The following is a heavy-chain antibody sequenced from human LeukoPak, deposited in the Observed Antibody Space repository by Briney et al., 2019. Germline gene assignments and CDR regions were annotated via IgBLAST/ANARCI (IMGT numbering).Heavy chain of an antibody. J-gene: IGHJ6*04. CDR3: AREHPPSGMDV. Sequence: PGGSLTLTCAASGCTFNSYEMNWVRQPPGKGLEWVSHICTSGGTTYYAASMKGRFTISRDKAKNSLYLQMNSRKAEDTAVYYCAREHPPSGMDVWNKGTTLTVSS. CDR1: GCTFNSYE. V-gene: IGHV3-48*03. CDR2: ICTSGGTT.